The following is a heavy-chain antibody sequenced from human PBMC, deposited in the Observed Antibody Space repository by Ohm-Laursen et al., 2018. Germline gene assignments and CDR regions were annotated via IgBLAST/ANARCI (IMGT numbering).Heavy chain of an antibody. J-gene: IGHJ4*02. D-gene: IGHD2-2*01. Sequence: SLRLSCAASGFIFSTYGMHWVRQAPGKGLEWMAIIWFDGSDKYYADSVKGRFTISRDNTKNTLYLQMNSLRAEDTALYYCASRSPALDYWGQGTPVTVSS. CDR1: GFIFSTYG. CDR2: IWFDGSDK. V-gene: IGHV3-33*01. CDR3: ASRSPALDY.